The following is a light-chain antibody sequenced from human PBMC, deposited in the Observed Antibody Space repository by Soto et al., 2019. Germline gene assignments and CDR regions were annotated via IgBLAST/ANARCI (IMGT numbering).Light chain of an antibody. J-gene: IGKJ5*01. CDR2: GAS. CDR1: QSVSGD. V-gene: IGKV3D-15*01. CDR3: QQYNNWPPIT. Sequence: EIVLTQSPATLSVSPGERATLSCRASQSVSGDLAWYHHKPGQAPRLLIYGASSRATGIPGRFSGSGSGTEFTLTISSLQSEDFAVYYCQQYNNWPPITFGQGTRLEIK.